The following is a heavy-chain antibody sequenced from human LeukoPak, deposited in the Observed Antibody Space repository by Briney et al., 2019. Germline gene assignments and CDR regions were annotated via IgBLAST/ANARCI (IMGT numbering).Heavy chain of an antibody. J-gene: IGHJ4*02. CDR3: ASLYCSGGSCPFDY. Sequence: GESLKISCKGSGYSFTNYWIGWVRQMPGKGLEWMGIIYPGDSDTRYSPSFQGQVTISADKSISTAYLQWSSLKASDTAMYCCASLYCSGGSCPFDYCGQGSLVTVSS. V-gene: IGHV5-51*01. CDR1: GYSFTNYW. D-gene: IGHD2-15*01. CDR2: IYPGDSDT.